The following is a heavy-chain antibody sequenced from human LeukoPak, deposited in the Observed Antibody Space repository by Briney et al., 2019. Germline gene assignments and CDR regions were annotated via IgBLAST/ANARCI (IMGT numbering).Heavy chain of an antibody. CDR1: GFTFSSYS. CDR2: ISSSSSYI. D-gene: IGHD2-2*01. J-gene: IGHJ4*02. V-gene: IGHV3-21*01. CDR3: ASGGSYCSSTSCYAEYYFDY. Sequence: GGSLRLSCAASGFTFSSYSMNWVRQAPGKGLGWVSPISSSSSYIYYADSVKGRFTISRDNAKNSLYLQMNSLRAEDTAVYYCASGGSYCSSTSCYAEYYFDYWGQGTLVTVSS.